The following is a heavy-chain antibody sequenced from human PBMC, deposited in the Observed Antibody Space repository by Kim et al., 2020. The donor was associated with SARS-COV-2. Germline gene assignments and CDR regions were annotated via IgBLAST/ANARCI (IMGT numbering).Heavy chain of an antibody. J-gene: IGHJ5*02. D-gene: IGHD6-13*01. V-gene: IGHV3-30*04. CDR1: GFTFSSYA. Sequence: GGSLRLSCAASGFTFSSYAMHWVRQAPGKGLEWVAVISYDGSNKYYADSVKGRFTISRDNSKNTLYLQMNSLRAEDTAVYYCARDRGSSWPNWFDPWGQGTLVTVSS. CDR2: ISYDGSNK. CDR3: ARDRGSSWPNWFDP.